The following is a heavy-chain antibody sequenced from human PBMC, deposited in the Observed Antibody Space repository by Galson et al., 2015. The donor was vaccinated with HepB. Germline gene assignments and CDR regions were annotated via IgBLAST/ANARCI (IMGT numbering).Heavy chain of an antibody. CDR2: ISGSGVST. V-gene: IGHV3-23*01. D-gene: IGHD5-18*01. CDR3: AKRGFSYGLTSGSYDF. J-gene: IGHJ4*02. CDR1: GFTFSNYA. Sequence: SLRLSCAASGFTFSNYAMSWVRQAPGKGLGWVSVISGSGVSTYYADSVKGRFTISRDNSKNTLYVQMNSLRAEDTAVYYCAKRGFSYGLTSGSYDFWGQGTLVTVSS.